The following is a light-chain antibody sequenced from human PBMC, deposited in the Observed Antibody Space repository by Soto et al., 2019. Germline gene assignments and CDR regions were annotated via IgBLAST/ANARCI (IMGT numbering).Light chain of an antibody. J-gene: IGKJ1*01. CDR2: KAS. Sequence: DIQMTQFPSTLSASVGDRVTITCRASQSIDTWLAWHQQKPGQAPKLLISKASSLESGVPSRFSGSGSGTEFTLTISSLQPDDFGVYYCQQYKSSSTFGQGTKVDIK. V-gene: IGKV1-5*03. CDR1: QSIDTW. CDR3: QQYKSSST.